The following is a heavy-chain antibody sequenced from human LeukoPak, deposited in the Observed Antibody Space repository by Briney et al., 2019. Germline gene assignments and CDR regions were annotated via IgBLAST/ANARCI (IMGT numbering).Heavy chain of an antibody. J-gene: IGHJ3*02. CDR3: ATLTGGDDAFDI. CDR2: VYYSGST. D-gene: IGHD4-23*01. Sequence: SETLSLTCSVSGFSIGTGYYWAWIRQPPGKGLQWIGYVYYSGSTNYNPSLKSRVTISVDTSKNQFSLKLNSVTPADTAVYYCATLTGGDDAFDIWGQGTMVTVSS. CDR1: GFSIGTGYY. V-gene: IGHV4-59*01.